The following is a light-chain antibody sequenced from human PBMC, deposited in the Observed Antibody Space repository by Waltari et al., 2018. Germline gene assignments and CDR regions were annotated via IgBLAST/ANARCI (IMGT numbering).Light chain of an antibody. CDR2: FAS. V-gene: IGKV1-17*01. Sequence: DIQMTQSPSSLSASVGDRVTITCRASQDIRSHLGWYQQKPGRAPKRLIYFASILQSGVPSMCSGSGSGTEFTLTIGSLLPEDFATYYCLQYNNYPYTFGQGTKVEIK. CDR1: QDIRSH. J-gene: IGKJ2*01. CDR3: LQYNNYPYT.